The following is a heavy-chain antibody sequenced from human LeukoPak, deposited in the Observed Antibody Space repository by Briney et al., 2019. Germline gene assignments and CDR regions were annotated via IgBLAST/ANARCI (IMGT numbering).Heavy chain of an antibody. J-gene: IGHJ4*02. Sequence: SETLSLTCTVSGGTIGSYYWSWIRQPPRKGLEWIGYIYYSGSTNYNPSLKSRVTISVDTSKNQFSLKLSSVTAADTAVYYCARAMIVEEGFDYWGQGTLVTVSS. CDR1: GGTIGSYY. V-gene: IGHV4-59*01. D-gene: IGHD3-22*01. CDR2: IYYSGST. CDR3: ARAMIVEEGFDY.